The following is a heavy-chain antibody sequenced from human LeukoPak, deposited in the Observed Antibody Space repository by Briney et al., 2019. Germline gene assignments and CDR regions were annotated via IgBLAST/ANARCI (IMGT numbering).Heavy chain of an antibody. D-gene: IGHD2-15*01. CDR3: AKDAVVAAMSGWFDP. J-gene: IGHJ5*02. V-gene: IGHV3-74*01. CDR2: INSDGSSR. Sequence: GGSLRLSCTASGFTFSSYWMHWVRQAPGKGLVWVSRINSDGSSRNYADSVKGRFTISRDNSKNTLYLQMNSLRAEDTAVYYCAKDAVVAAMSGWFDPWGQGTLVTVSS. CDR1: GFTFSSYW.